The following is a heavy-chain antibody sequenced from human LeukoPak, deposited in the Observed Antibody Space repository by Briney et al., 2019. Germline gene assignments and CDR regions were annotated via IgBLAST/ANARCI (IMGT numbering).Heavy chain of an antibody. CDR3: AKPFSFGSDSSYQAFDS. Sequence: GGSLRLSRAASGFIFSNYAMSWVRQAPGKGLEWVSSFDTLDGLTNYAESVKGRFTISRDNSKNTLYLQMNSLTAEDTAVYYCAKPFSFGSDSSYQAFDSWGQGTLVTVSS. V-gene: IGHV3-23*01. J-gene: IGHJ4*02. CDR1: GFIFSNYA. CDR2: FDTLDGLT. D-gene: IGHD3-10*01.